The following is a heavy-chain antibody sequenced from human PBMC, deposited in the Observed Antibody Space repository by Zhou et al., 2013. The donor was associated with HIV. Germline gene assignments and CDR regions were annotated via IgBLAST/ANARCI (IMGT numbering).Heavy chain of an antibody. Sequence: QVQLVQSGAEVKKPGSSVKVSCKASGGTFSSYAISWVRQAPGQGLEWMGGIIPIFGTANYAQKFQGRVTITTDESTSTAYMELSSLRSEDTAVYYCARVKGGVGYDSSGMYYFDYWGQGTLVTVSS. V-gene: IGHV1-69*05. J-gene: IGHJ4*02. D-gene: IGHD3-22*01. CDR3: ARVKGGVGYDSSGMYYFDY. CDR1: GGTFSSYA. CDR2: IIPIFGTA.